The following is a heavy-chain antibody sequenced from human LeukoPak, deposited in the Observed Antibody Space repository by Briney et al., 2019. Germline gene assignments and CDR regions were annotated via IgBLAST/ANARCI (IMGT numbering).Heavy chain of an antibody. V-gene: IGHV3-23*01. J-gene: IGHJ4*02. CDR3: AKDSAAAGGRYFDY. CDR2: ISGSGGST. D-gene: IGHD6-13*01. CDR1: GFTFSSYA. Sequence: PGGSLRLSCAASGFTFSSYAMSWVRQAPGKGLEWVSAISGSGGSTYYADSVKSRFTISRDNSKNTLYLQMNSLRAEDTAVYYCAKDSAAAGGRYFDYWGQGTLVTVSS.